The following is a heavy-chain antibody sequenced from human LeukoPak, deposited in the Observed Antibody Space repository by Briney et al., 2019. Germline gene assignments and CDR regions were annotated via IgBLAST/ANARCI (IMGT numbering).Heavy chain of an antibody. V-gene: IGHV3-66*01. Sequence: PGRTLRLSCAASGFTVSSNYMSWVRETPGKRLKWVSVIYSGGSTYYADSVKGRFTISRDNSKNTLYLQMNSPRAEDTAVYYCARIKPWGYAFDIWGQGTMVTVSS. J-gene: IGHJ3*02. CDR1: GFTVSSNY. CDR3: ARIKPWGYAFDI. D-gene: IGHD3-16*01. CDR2: IYSGGST.